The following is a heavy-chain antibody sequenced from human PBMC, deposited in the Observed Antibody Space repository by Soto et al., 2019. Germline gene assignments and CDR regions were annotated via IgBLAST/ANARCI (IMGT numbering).Heavy chain of an antibody. CDR3: ARDASYYSLWSGYYPSRNGMDV. V-gene: IGHV3-33*01. Sequence: QVQVVESGGGVVQPGRSLRLSCAASGFTFSSFGMHWVRQAPGKGLEWVSLIWYDGSKKSYGDSVKGRFTISRDNSRNTVYLQMNSLRADDTAVNYCARDASYYSLWSGYYPSRNGMDVWGQGTTVIVSS. J-gene: IGHJ6*02. D-gene: IGHD3-3*01. CDR1: GFTFSSFG. CDR2: IWYDGSKK.